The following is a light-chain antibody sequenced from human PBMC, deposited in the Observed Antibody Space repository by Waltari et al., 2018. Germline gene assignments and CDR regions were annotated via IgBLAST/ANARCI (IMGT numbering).Light chain of an antibody. Sequence: DIQMTQSPSSLSASVGDRVTITCRASQSISSYLNWYQQKPWKAPKFLISAETSLQSGVPSMFSVSGSGTDFTLTISSLQPEDFAPYYCQQSYSTPPTFGQGTRLETK. V-gene: IGKV1-39*01. CDR1: QSISSY. CDR3: QQSYSTPPT. CDR2: AET. J-gene: IGKJ5*01.